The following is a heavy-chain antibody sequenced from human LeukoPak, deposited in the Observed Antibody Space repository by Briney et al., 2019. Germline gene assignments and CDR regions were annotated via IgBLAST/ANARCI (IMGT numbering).Heavy chain of an antibody. CDR1: GFTFSSYA. J-gene: IGHJ4*02. CDR3: ARDLSSSQPFDY. Sequence: PGGSLRLSCAASGFTFSSYAMSWVRQAPGKGLEWVSAIRGSGGSTYYADSVKGRFTLSRDNSKNTLYLQMNSLRAEDTAMFYCARDLSSSQPFDYWGQGTLVTVSS. CDR2: IRGSGGST. V-gene: IGHV3-23*01. D-gene: IGHD6-13*01.